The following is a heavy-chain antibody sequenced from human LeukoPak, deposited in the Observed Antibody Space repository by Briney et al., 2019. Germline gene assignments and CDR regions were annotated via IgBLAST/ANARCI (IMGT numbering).Heavy chain of an antibody. D-gene: IGHD3-10*01. V-gene: IGHV4-30-4*01. J-gene: IGHJ4*02. CDR2: IYYSGST. CDR1: GGSISSGVYY. Sequence: PSETLSLTCTVSGGSISSGVYYWSWIRQPPGKGLEWIGYIYYSGSTYYNPSLKSRVTISVDTSKNQFSLKLSSVTAADTAVYYCARAATYYGSGSYYPPPYYFDYWGQGTLVTVSS. CDR3: ARAATYYGSGSYYPPPYYFDY.